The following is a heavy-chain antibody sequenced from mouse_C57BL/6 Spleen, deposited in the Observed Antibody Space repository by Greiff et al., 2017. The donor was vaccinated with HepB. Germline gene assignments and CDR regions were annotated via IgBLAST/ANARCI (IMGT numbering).Heavy chain of an antibody. V-gene: IGHV1-82*01. CDR1: GYAFSSSW. J-gene: IGHJ4*01. Sequence: VQGVESGPELVKPGASVKISCKASGYAFSSSWMNWVKQRPGKGLEWIGRIYPGDGDTNYNGKFKGKATLTADKSSSTAYMQLSSLTSEDSAVYFCARPLMDYWGQGTSVTVSS. CDR3: ARPLMDY. CDR2: IYPGDGDT.